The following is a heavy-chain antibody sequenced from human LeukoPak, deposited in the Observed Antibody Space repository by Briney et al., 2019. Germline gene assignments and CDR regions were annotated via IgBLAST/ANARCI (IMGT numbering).Heavy chain of an antibody. CDR1: GFTFTSSA. Sequence: EASVKVSCMASGFTFTSSAVQWVRQARGQRLEWIGWIVVGSGNTNYAQKFQERVTITRDMSTSTAYMELSSLRSEDTAVYYCAAAWGDYDSSGPHYGMDVWGQGTTVTVSS. V-gene: IGHV1-58*01. J-gene: IGHJ6*02. CDR3: AAAWGDYDSSGPHYGMDV. CDR2: IVVGSGNT. D-gene: IGHD3-22*01.